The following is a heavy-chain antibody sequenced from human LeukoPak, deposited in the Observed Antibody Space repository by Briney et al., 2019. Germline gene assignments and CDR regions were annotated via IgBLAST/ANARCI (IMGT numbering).Heavy chain of an antibody. J-gene: IGHJ4*02. CDR3: ARRGYGGFDY. CDR1: GFTFSSYA. CDR2: ISYDGSNK. D-gene: IGHD4-23*01. Sequence: PGRSLRLSCAASGFTFSSYAMHWVRQAPGKGLEWVAVISYDGSNKYYADSVKGRFTISRDNSKNTLYLQMNSLRAEDTAVYYCARRGYGGFDYWGQGTLVTVSS. V-gene: IGHV3-30-3*01.